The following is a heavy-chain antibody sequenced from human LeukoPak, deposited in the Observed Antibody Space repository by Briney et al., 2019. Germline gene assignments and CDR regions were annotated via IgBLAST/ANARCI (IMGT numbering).Heavy chain of an antibody. J-gene: IGHJ3*02. CDR3: ATVRRLKYCSGGSCYGRDAFDI. V-gene: IGHV1-24*01. CDR2: FDPEDGET. CDR1: GYTLTELS. Sequence: ASVKVSCKVSGYTLTELSMHWVRQAPGKGLEWMGGFDPEDGETIYAQKFQGRVTMTEDTSTDTAYMELSSLRSEDTAVYYCATVRRLKYCSGGSCYGRDAFDIWGQETMVTVSS. D-gene: IGHD2-15*01.